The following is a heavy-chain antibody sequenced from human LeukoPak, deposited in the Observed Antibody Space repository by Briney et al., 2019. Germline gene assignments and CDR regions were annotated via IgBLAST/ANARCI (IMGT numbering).Heavy chain of an antibody. Sequence: SVKVSCKASGGTFSSYAISWVRQAPGQGLEWMGRIIPIFGIANYAQKFQGRVTITADKFTSTAYMELSSLRSEDTAVYYCARDLGYGSGSYFPNWFDPWGQGTLVTVSS. CDR1: GGTFSSYA. V-gene: IGHV1-69*04. CDR2: IIPIFGIA. CDR3: ARDLGYGSGSYFPNWFDP. J-gene: IGHJ5*02. D-gene: IGHD3-10*01.